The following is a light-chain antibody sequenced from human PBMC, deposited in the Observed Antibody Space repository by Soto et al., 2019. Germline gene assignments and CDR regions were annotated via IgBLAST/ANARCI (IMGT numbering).Light chain of an antibody. J-gene: IGKJ1*01. CDR3: QQYEP. Sequence: EIVLTQSPGTLSLSPGERATLSCRASQSVSSSYLAWYQQKPGQAPRLLIYGASSRATGIPDRFSGSGSGTDFTLTISRLEPEDFAVYYCQQYEPFGQGPKVDIK. CDR2: GAS. V-gene: IGKV3-20*01. CDR1: QSVSSSY.